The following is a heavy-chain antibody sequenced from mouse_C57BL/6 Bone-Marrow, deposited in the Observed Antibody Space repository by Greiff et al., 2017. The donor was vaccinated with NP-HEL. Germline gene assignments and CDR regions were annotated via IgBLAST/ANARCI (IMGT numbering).Heavy chain of an antibody. Sequence: EVQLQQSVAELVRPGASVKLSCTASGFNIKNTYMHWVKQRPEQGLEWIGRIDPANGNTKYAPKFQGKATLTADTSSNTAYLQLSRLTSEDTAIYYCAREASHILTTVVAEDYAMDYWGQGTSVTVSS. CDR1: GFNIKNTY. CDR3: AREASHILTTVVAEDYAMDY. CDR2: IDPANGNT. V-gene: IGHV14-3*01. J-gene: IGHJ4*01. D-gene: IGHD1-1*01.